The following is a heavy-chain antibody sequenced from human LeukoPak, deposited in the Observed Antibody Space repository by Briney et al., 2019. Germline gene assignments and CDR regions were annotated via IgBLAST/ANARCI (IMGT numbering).Heavy chain of an antibody. Sequence: PSETLSLTCAVYGGSFSVYYWSWIRQPPGKGLEWVGEINHSGGTNYNTSLQSRVTISVDTSKNQFSLKLSSVTAADTAVYYCARAQGYCSSTSCYAIRRFDYWGQGTLVTVSS. D-gene: IGHD2-2*01. CDR2: INHSGGT. CDR3: ARAQGYCSSTSCYAIRRFDY. CDR1: GGSFSVYY. J-gene: IGHJ4*02. V-gene: IGHV4-34*01.